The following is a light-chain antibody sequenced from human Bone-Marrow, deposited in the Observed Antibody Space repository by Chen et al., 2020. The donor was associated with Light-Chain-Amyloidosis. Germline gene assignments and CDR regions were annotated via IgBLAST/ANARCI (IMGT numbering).Light chain of an antibody. V-gene: IGLV6-57*01. J-gene: IGLJ3*02. CDR3: QSYQGSSQGV. CDR1: SGSIVTNY. CDR2: EDD. Sequence: NFMLTQPHSVSESPGKTVIISCTRSSGSIVTNYVQWYQQRPGSSPTTVIYEDDQRPSGVPDRFSGSVDRASNAAALTSSGRKTEDEADYYCQSYQGSSQGVFGGGTKLTVL.